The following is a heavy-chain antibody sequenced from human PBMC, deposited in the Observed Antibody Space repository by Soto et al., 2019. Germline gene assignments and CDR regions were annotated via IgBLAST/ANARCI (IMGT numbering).Heavy chain of an antibody. Sequence: GGSLRLSCAASGFTFSSYAMSWVRQAPGKGLEWVSAISGSGSSTYYADSVKGRFTISRDNSKNTLYLQMNSLRAEDTAVYYCVKDILYSTDLWAWYFDLWGRGTLVTVSS. V-gene: IGHV3-23*01. CDR1: GFTFSSYA. J-gene: IGHJ2*01. CDR2: ISGSGSST. CDR3: VKDILYSTDLWAWYFDL. D-gene: IGHD2-8*01.